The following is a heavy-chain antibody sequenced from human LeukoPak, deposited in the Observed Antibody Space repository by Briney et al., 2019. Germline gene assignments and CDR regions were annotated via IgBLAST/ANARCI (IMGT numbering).Heavy chain of an antibody. J-gene: IGHJ6*04. Sequence: GGSLRLSSAASGFSLSSYWMSWVRQAPGKGLEWLADIKQDGSKIYYMDSVKGRFTISRDNAKNSLYLQMNSLRVEDTAVYYCARDEHELGYCSGSSCSAASAWGKGTTVTVSS. D-gene: IGHD2-8*02. CDR2: IKQDGSKI. V-gene: IGHV3-7*01. CDR3: ARDEHELGYCSGSSCSAASA. CDR1: GFSLSSYW.